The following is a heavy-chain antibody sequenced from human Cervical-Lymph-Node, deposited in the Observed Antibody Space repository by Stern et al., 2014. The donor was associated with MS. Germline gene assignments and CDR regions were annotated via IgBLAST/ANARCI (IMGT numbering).Heavy chain of an antibody. V-gene: IGHV4-39*02. CDR1: GGSITNRDY. J-gene: IGHJ2*01. D-gene: IGHD4-11*01. CDR3: ARGVTAVTNYVPNWCFDL. CDR2: VYYSGIT. Sequence: QVQLQESGPGLVKPSETLSLTCTVSGGSITNRDYWGWIRQSPGKGLEGIGSVYYSGITYYRPSLKSRATISIDTSRNQFFLTLNCVTATDTAVYFCARGVTAVTNYVPNWCFDLWGRGTLVTVSS.